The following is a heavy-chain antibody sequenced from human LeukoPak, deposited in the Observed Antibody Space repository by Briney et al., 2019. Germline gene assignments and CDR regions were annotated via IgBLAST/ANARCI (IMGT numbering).Heavy chain of an antibody. V-gene: IGHV3-7*01. CDR2: IKQDGSEK. J-gene: IGHJ3*02. CDR1: RFAFSSNW. CDR3: ASGSGWISDI. Sequence: GGSLRLSCAASRFAFSSNWMNWVRQAPGKGLEWVANIKQDGSEKYYVDSVKGRFTISRDNAKNSLYLQMNSLRAEDTAVYYCASGSGWISDIWGQGTMVTVSS. D-gene: IGHD6-19*01.